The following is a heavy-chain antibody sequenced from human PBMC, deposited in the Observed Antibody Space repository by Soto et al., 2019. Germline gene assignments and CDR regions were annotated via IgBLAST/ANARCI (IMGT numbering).Heavy chain of an antibody. CDR3: ARHLWGSYLTAFDI. J-gene: IGHJ3*02. V-gene: IGHV4-39*01. CDR1: GGSISSGGYY. D-gene: IGHD3-16*01. CDR2: IYYSGNT. Sequence: SETLSLTCTVSGGSISSGGYYWIWIRQHPGKGLEWIGSIYYSGNTYYNPSLKSRVTTSVDTSKDQFSLKLSSVTAADTAIYYCARHLWGSYLTAFDIWGQGTMVTVSS.